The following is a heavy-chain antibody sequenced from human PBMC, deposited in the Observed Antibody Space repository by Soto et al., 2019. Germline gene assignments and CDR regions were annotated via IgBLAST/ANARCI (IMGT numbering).Heavy chain of an antibody. CDR3: ARGAHKRPQLTN. D-gene: IGHD6-6*01. CDR1: GYTFTSYD. J-gene: IGHJ4*02. V-gene: IGHV1-8*01. CDR2: MNPNSGNT. Sequence: QVQLVQSGAEVKKPGASVKVSCKASGYTFTSYDINWVRQATGQGLEWMGWMNPNSGNTGYAQKFQVRVTMTRNTSIRTAYMELSSLRSEDTAVYYCARGAHKRPQLTNWGQGTLVTVSS.